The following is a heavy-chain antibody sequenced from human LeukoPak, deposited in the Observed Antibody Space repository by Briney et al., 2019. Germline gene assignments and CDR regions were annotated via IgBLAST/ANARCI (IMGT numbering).Heavy chain of an antibody. V-gene: IGHV4-59*02. CDR3: ARGYSSGWYDY. Sequence: GSLRLSCAASGFTVSSNYMSWIRQPPGKGLEWIGYIYYSGSTNYNPSLKSRVTISVDTSKNQFSLKLSSVTAADTAVYYCARGYSSGWYDYWGQGTLVTVSS. J-gene: IGHJ4*02. D-gene: IGHD6-19*01. CDR1: GFTVSSNY. CDR2: IYYSGST.